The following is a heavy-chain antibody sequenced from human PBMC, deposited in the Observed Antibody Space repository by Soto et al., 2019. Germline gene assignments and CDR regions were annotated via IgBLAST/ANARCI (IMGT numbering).Heavy chain of an antibody. V-gene: IGHV4-61*01. D-gene: IGHD2-21*01. J-gene: IGHJ4*02. CDR3: ARAGGVVIDY. CDR1: GGSVSSGSYY. Sequence: QVQLQESGPGLVKPSETLSLTCPVSGGSVSSGSYYWSWIRQPPGKGLEWIGYINYSGSTNNNPSLKSRVTISVDTSKNQFSLKLSSVTAADTAVYYCARAGGVVIDYWGQGTLVIVSS. CDR2: INYSGST.